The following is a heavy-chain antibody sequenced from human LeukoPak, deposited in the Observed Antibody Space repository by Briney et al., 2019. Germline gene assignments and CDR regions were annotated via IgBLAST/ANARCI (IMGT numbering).Heavy chain of an antibody. V-gene: IGHV3-20*04. J-gene: IGHJ6*03. D-gene: IGHD3-10*01. CDR1: GFSFDDYG. CDR2: INWNGGST. CDR3: ARKYGSGSYYYMDV. Sequence: GGSLRLSCAASGFSFDDYGMSWVRQAPGKGLEWVSGINWNGGSTGYADSVKGRFTISRDNAKNSLYLQMNSLRAEDTAVYYCARKYGSGSYYYMDVWGKGTTVTISS.